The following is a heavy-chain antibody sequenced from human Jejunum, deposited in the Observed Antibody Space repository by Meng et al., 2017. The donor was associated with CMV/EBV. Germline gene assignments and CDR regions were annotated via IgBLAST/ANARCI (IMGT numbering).Heavy chain of an antibody. Sequence: GYTVYSSDMNWVRRAPEQGREGLGWMNTNTGNTTNAKGLKERYGLSLNTSVSTTYLQNSSLRAENTDVYYCARGSLGTSGSYYFEYWGHGTLVTVSS. CDR2: MNTNTGNT. CDR1: GYTVYSSD. CDR3: ARGSLGTSGSYYFEY. D-gene: IGHD3-16*02. V-gene: IGHV7-4-1*02. J-gene: IGHJ4*01.